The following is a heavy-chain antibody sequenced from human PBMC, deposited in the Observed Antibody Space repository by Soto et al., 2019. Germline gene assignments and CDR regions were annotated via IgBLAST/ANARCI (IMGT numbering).Heavy chain of an antibody. CDR2: IYHSGST. CDR3: VGDEYGPDAFDF. Sequence: QVQLQESGPGLVKPSGTLSLTCAVSGGAISSSNWWSLVRQPPGKGLEWIGDIYHSGSTNYNPSPKNRVTISVDKFKNQFSLKLSSVTAADTAVYYWVGDEYGPDAFDFWGHGTMVTVSS. D-gene: IGHD6-6*01. V-gene: IGHV4-4*02. J-gene: IGHJ3*01. CDR1: GGAISSSNW.